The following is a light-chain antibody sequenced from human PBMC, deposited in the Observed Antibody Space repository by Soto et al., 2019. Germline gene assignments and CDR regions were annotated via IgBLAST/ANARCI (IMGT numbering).Light chain of an antibody. CDR2: DVN. J-gene: IGLJ1*01. CDR1: SSDVGRYNL. Sequence: QSALTQRASVSGSPGQSITISCTGTSSDVGRYNLVSWYQQYPDKAPKLMIFDVNTRPSGVSNRFSGSKSGNTASLTISGLQAEDEADYYCSSYKSSSTLPDVFGTGTKLTVL. CDR3: SSYKSSSTLPDV. V-gene: IGLV2-14*01.